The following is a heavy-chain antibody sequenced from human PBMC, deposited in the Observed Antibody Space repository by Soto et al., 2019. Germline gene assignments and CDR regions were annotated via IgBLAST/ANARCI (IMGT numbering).Heavy chain of an antibody. CDR3: ARDFSGPMDY. V-gene: IGHV1-46*01. CDR1: GYTFTNYY. D-gene: IGHD3-10*01. J-gene: IGHJ4*02. Sequence: VKVSCKASGYTFTNYYMHWVRQAPGQGLEWMGIIYPSGGSTRNAQKFQGRVTMTRDTSTSTVYMELSSLRSEDTAVYYCARDFSGPMDYWGRGTLVTVS. CDR2: IYPSGGST.